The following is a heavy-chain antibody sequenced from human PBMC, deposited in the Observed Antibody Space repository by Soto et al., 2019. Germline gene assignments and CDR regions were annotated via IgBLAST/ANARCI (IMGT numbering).Heavy chain of an antibody. V-gene: IGHV1-69*13. CDR3: ARAGIVVVPAANYYYYGMDV. CDR2: IIPIFGTA. D-gene: IGHD2-2*01. CDR1: GGTFSRYA. J-gene: IGHJ6*02. Sequence: ASVTVPCQASGGTFSRYAISWVRQAPGQGLEWMGGIIPIFGTANYAQKFQGRVTITADESTSTAYMELSSLRSEDTAVYYCARAGIVVVPAANYYYYGMDVWGQGTTVTVSS.